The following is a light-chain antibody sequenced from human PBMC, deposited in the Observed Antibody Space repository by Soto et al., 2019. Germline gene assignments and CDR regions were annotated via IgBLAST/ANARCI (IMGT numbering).Light chain of an antibody. CDR2: GAS. J-gene: IGKJ1*01. CDR1: QSVSRN. Sequence: EIVVTQSPATLSVSPGERATLSCRASQSVSRNLAWYQQKPGQAPRLLIYGASTRATGIPARFSGSGSGTDFTLTISSLQSEDFAVYYCQQYNNWPGTFGQGTKVEIK. V-gene: IGKV3-15*01. CDR3: QQYNNWPGT.